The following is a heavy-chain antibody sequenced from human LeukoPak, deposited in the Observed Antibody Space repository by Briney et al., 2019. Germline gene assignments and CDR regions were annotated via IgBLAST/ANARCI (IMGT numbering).Heavy chain of an antibody. CDR2: IRRKVSGATT. CDR3: TRNIYCSGGSCSYYFDY. D-gene: IGHD2-15*01. CDR1: GFTFGDYA. V-gene: IGHV3-49*04. Sequence: GRSLRLSCTVSGFTFGDYAMGWVRQAPGKGLEWVVLIRRKVSGATTEYAASVKGRFTISRDDSKSIAYLQMNSLKTEDTAMYYCTRNIYCSGGSCSYYFDYWGQGTLVTVSS. J-gene: IGHJ4*02.